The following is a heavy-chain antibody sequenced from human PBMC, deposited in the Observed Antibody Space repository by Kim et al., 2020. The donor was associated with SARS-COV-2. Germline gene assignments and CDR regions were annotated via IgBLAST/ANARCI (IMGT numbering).Heavy chain of an antibody. CDR2: ISYDGSNK. CDR3: AKDVIGSCSSTSCYAPYY. Sequence: GGSLRLSCAASGFTFSSYGMHWVRQAPGKGLEWVAVISYDGSNKYYADSVKGRFTISRDNSKNTLYLQMNNLRAEDTAVYYCAKDVIGSCSSTSCYAPYYWGQGTLVTVSP. J-gene: IGHJ4*02. V-gene: IGHV3-30*18. CDR1: GFTFSSYG. D-gene: IGHD2-2*01.